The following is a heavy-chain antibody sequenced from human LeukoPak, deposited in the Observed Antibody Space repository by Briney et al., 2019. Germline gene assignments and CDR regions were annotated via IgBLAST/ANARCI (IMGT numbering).Heavy chain of an antibody. J-gene: IGHJ5*02. Sequence: SETLSLTCTVSGGSISSHYWSWIRQPPGKGLEWIGYIYTSGSTNYNPSLKSRVTISVDTSKNQFSLKLSSVTAADTAVYYCARRWTVNWFDPWGQGTLVTVSS. V-gene: IGHV4-4*09. D-gene: IGHD3/OR15-3a*01. CDR3: ARRWTVNWFDP. CDR2: IYTSGST. CDR1: GGSISSHY.